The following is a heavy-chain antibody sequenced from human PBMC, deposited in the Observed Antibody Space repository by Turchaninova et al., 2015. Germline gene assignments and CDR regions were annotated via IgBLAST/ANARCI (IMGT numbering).Heavy chain of an antibody. Sequence: QVQLVQSGPEVKNPGASVKVSCKAPGYTLTIHGITWGRQAPGQGLEWMGWISGHNGDTNYAQKFQDRAIMTTDTSTATAYLELRSLTHADTAVYYCAVAVGMAYWGQGTLVTVSS. CDR1: GYTLTIHG. J-gene: IGHJ4*02. D-gene: IGHD2-15*01. V-gene: IGHV1-18*01. CDR3: AVAVGMAY. CDR2: ISGHNGDT.